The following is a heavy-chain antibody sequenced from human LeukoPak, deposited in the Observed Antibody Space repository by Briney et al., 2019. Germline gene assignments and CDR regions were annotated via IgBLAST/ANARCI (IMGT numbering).Heavy chain of an antibody. Sequence: KTSQTLSLTCTVPGVSISSGDHNWSWIRQHPGKGLEWIGYMSYTGSPDYNPSLRSRLTISLDTSQNQFSLRLSSVTAADTAVYYCARLDYGDYEAFDIWGQGTMVTVSS. D-gene: IGHD4-17*01. V-gene: IGHV4-31*03. CDR3: ARLDYGDYEAFDI. CDR1: GVSISSGDHN. CDR2: MSYTGSP. J-gene: IGHJ3*02.